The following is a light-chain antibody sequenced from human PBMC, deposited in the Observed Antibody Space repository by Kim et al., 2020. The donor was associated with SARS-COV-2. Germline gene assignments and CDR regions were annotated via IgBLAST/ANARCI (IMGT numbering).Light chain of an antibody. J-gene: IGLJ3*02. Sequence: LGPTVRLTCQGDSLINYFATWYQHRPGQAPVLVLYGKYNRPSGIPDRFSGSASGNTASLTITGAQAEDEADYYCNSRDSSGDHVVFGGGTQLTVL. V-gene: IGLV3-19*01. CDR3: NSRDSSGDHVV. CDR1: SLINYF. CDR2: GKY.